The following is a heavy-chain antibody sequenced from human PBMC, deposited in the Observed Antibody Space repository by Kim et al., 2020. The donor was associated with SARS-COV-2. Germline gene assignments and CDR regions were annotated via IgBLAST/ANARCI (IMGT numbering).Heavy chain of an antibody. D-gene: IGHD4-17*01. CDR1: GGSISSSSYY. J-gene: IGHJ4*01. Sequence: SETLSLTCTVSGGSISSSSYYWGWIRQPPGKGLEWIGSIYYSGSTYYNPSLKSRVTISVDTSKNQFSLKLSSVTAADTAVYYCARTTVTSLDYCGHGTL. V-gene: IGHV4-39*01. CDR2: IYYSGST. CDR3: ARTTVTSLDY.